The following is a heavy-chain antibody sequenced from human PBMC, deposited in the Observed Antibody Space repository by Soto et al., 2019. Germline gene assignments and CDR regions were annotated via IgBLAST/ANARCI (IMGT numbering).Heavy chain of an antibody. CDR3: AKSPSDYGDYDDYFDY. J-gene: IGHJ4*02. V-gene: IGHV3-30*18. CDR2: ISYDGSNK. CDR1: GFTFSSYG. Sequence: PGGSLRLSCAASGFTFSSYGMHWVRQAPGKGLEWVAVISYDGSNKYYADSVKGRFTISRDNSKNTLYLQMNSLRAEDTAVYYCAKSPSDYGDYDDYFDYWGQGTLVTVSS. D-gene: IGHD4-17*01.